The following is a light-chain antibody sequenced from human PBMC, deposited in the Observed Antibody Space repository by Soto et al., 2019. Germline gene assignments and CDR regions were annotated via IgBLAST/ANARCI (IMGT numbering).Light chain of an antibody. CDR1: QSVSSN. CDR2: GAS. J-gene: IGKJ4*01. V-gene: IGKV3-15*01. CDR3: QQYNNWPPLT. Sequence: EIVMTQSPATLSVSPGDRATLSCRASQSVSSNVAWYQQQPGHAPRLLIYGASTRATGIPARFSDSGSGTEFTLTISRLRSEDFAVYYCQQYNNWPPLTVGGGTKVEIK.